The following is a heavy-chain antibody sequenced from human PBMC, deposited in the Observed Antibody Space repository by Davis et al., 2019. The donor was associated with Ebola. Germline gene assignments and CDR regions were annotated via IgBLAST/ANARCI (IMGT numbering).Heavy chain of an antibody. J-gene: IGHJ5*02. CDR1: GFTFSSYW. V-gene: IGHV3-7*01. CDR3: ARDMATVTTGWFDP. D-gene: IGHD4-17*01. Sequence: GESLKISCAASGFTFSSYWMSWVRQAPGKGLEWVANIKQDGSEKYYVDSVKGRFTISSDNAKNSLYLQMNSLRAEETAVYYCARDMATVTTGWFDPWGQGTLVTVSS. CDR2: IKQDGSEK.